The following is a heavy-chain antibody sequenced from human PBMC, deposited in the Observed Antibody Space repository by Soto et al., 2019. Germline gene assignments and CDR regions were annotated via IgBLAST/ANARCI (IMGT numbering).Heavy chain of an antibody. V-gene: IGHV2-5*02. CDR3: AHRPTVGAYGAFDI. CDR1: GFSLSTSGVG. Sequence: QITLKESGPPLVKPTQTLTLTCTFSGFSLSTSGVGVGWIRQPPGKALEWLALIYGDDDKRYSPSLKSRLTNTKDTSKNQVVLTMSNMDPVDTATYSCAHRPTVGAYGAFDIWGQGTMVTVSS. J-gene: IGHJ3*02. D-gene: IGHD1-26*01. CDR2: IYGDDDK.